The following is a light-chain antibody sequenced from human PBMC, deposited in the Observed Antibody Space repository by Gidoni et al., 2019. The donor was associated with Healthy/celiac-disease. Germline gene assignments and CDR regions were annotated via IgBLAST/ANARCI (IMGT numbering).Light chain of an antibody. CDR2: KAS. Sequence: DIQMTQSPSTLSASVGDRVTITCRASQSISSWLAWYQQKPGKAPKLLIYKASSLESGVPSRFIGSGSGTEFTLTISSLQPDDFATYSCQQYNSYSNTFGQWTKLEIK. CDR1: QSISSW. CDR3: QQYNSYSNT. J-gene: IGKJ2*01. V-gene: IGKV1-5*03.